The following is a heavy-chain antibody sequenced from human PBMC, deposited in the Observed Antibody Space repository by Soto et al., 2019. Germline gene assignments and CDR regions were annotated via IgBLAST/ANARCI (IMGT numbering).Heavy chain of an antibody. CDR2: IYYSGST. V-gene: IGHV4-39*01. D-gene: IGHD3-22*01. CDR3: ARLSADYYDSSGYYPFDY. Sequence: PSETLSLTCTVSGGSISSSSYYWGWIRQPPGKGLEWIGSIYYSGSTYYNPSLKSRVTISVDTSKNQFSLKLSSVTAADTAVYYCARLSADYYDSSGYYPFDYWGQGTLVTVSS. CDR1: GGSISSSSYY. J-gene: IGHJ4*02.